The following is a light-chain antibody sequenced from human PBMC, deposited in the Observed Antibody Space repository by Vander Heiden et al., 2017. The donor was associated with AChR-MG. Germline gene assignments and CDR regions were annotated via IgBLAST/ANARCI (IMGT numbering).Light chain of an antibody. V-gene: IGLV3-25*03. Sequence: SSALTQPPSVSVSPVQTARSTCSRDELRNKYAYWYQQKPGQAPVLVIYKDSERPSGIPERFSGSSSGTTVTLTISGVQAEDEADYYCQSADSSGTYGVFGGGTKLTVL. J-gene: IGLJ2*01. CDR3: QSADSSGTYGV. CDR2: KDS. CDR1: ELRNKY.